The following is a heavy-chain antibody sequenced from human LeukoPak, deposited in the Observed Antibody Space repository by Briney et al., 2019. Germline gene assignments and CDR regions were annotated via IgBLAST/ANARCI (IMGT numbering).Heavy chain of an antibody. D-gene: IGHD3-16*01. V-gene: IGHV3-23*01. J-gene: IGHJ4*02. Sequence: GGTLRLSCAASGFTFSSYGMNWVRQAPGKGLEWVSGIGPSGAKTYYADSVKGRFTISRDNPKNTVYLQMNSLRAEDTAVYYCAKGGSSTESDYWGQGTLVTVPS. CDR3: AKGGSSTESDY. CDR1: GFTFSSYG. CDR2: IGPSGAKT.